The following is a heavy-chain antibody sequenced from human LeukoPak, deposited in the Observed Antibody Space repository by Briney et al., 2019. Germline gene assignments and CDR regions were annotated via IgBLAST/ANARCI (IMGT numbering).Heavy chain of an antibody. Sequence: ASVKASCKASGGTFSSYTISWVRQAPGQGLEWMGIIKPRDDSTIYAQKFQGRLIMTWDTSTSTAYMELSSLRSDDTALYYCARDFVWAVDYWGQGSLVTVSS. CDR1: GGTFSSYT. V-gene: IGHV1-46*01. J-gene: IGHJ4*02. CDR3: ARDFVWAVDY. CDR2: IKPRDDST. D-gene: IGHD3-16*01.